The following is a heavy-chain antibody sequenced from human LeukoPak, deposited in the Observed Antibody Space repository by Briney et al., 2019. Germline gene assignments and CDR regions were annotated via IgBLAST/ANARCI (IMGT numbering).Heavy chain of an antibody. CDR2: ISSSSSYI. D-gene: IGHD3-3*01. CDR3: AKGRRTIGDFGTIFGVVLNWFVP. J-gene: IGHJ5*02. CDR1: GFTFSSYS. Sequence: NPGGSLRLSCAASGFTFSSYSMNWVRQAPGKGLEWVSSISSSSSYIYYADSVKGRFTISRDNAKNSLYLQMNSVRAEDTAVYYCAKGRRTIGDFGTIFGVVLNWFVPWGQGTLVTVSS. V-gene: IGHV3-21*01.